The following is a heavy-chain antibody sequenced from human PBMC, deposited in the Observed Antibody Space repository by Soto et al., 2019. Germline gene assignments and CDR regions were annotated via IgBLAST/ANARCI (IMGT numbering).Heavy chain of an antibody. CDR2: IKQDGSEK. CDR3: ARDKCGGDCYFNDIMDF. CDR1: GFTFSSYW. V-gene: IGHV3-7*01. D-gene: IGHD2-21*01. Sequence: GGSLRLSCAASGFTFSSYWMNWVRQAPGKGLEWVANIKQDGSEKYYVDSVKGRFTISRDNAKNSLYLQMNSLRAEDTAVYYCARDKCGGDCYFNDIMDFWGQGTLVTVSS. J-gene: IGHJ4*02.